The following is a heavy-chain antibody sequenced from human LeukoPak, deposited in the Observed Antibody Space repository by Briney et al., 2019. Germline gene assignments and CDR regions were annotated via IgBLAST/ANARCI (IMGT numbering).Heavy chain of an antibody. CDR3: ASGEWPQNY. V-gene: IGHV3-53*01. Sequence: GGSLRLSCAASGFTISNNYMTWVRQAPGKGLEWVSLIYSGGCTYYTDSVKGGFTISRDNSKNTQYLQMNSLRADDTAVYYCASGEWPQNYWGQGTLVTVSS. J-gene: IGHJ4*02. CDR1: GFTISNNY. D-gene: IGHD3-10*01. CDR2: IYSGGCT.